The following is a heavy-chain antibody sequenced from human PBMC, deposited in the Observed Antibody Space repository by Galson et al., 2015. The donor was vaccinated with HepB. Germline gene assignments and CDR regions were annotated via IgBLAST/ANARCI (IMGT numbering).Heavy chain of an antibody. CDR3: AKERIIYSNYFDF. D-gene: IGHD6-13*01. V-gene: IGHV3-23*01. Sequence: SLRLSCAASEFTFGSYAMGWVRQAPGKGLGWVSVINAGGDRVHYADSVRGRFTISRDNSKNTLYLQMNSLRAEDAAVYYCAKERIIYSNYFDFWGQGTLVTVSS. CDR2: INAGGDRV. J-gene: IGHJ4*02. CDR1: EFTFGSYA.